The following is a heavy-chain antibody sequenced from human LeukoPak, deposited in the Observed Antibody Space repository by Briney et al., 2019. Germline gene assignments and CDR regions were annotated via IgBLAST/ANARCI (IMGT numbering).Heavy chain of an antibody. D-gene: IGHD2-2*02. CDR3: ARANTPFADY. CDR2: ISYDGSNK. Sequence: GSLRLSCAAFGFTFSSYDMHWVRQAPGKGLEWVAVISYDGSNKYYADSVKGRFAISRDNSKNTVYLQMNSLRVEDTAVYYCARANTPFADYWGQGTLVTVSS. J-gene: IGHJ4*02. CDR1: GFTFSSYD. V-gene: IGHV3-30*09.